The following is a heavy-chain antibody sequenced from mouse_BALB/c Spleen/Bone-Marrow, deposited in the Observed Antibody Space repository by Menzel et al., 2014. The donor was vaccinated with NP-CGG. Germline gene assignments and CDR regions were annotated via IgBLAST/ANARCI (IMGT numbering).Heavy chain of an antibody. Sequence: EVQLQQSGPGLVKPSQSLSLTCSVSGYSITSGYYWNWIRQFPGNKLEWMDYISYDGSNNYNPSLKNRISITRDTSKNQFFLRLNSVTTEDTATYYCVRGGDWFFDVWGAGTTVTVSS. J-gene: IGHJ1*01. V-gene: IGHV3-6*02. CDR1: GYSITSGYY. CDR3: VRGGDWFFDV. CDR2: ISYDGSN.